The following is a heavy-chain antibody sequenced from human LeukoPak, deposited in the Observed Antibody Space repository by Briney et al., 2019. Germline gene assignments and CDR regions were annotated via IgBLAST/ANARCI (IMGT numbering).Heavy chain of an antibody. D-gene: IGHD3-9*01. Sequence: SVKVSCKASGGTFSSYAISWVRQAPGQGLEWMGGIIPIFGTANYAQKFQGRVTITADESTSTAYMELSSLRSEDTAVYYCARERYYDILTGQNSFDYWGQGTLVTVSS. CDR1: GGTFSSYA. CDR3: ARERYYDILTGQNSFDY. CDR2: IIPIFGTA. V-gene: IGHV1-69*13. J-gene: IGHJ4*02.